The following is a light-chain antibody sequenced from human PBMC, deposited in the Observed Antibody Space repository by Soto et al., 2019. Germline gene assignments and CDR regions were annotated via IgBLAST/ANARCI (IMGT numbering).Light chain of an antibody. Sequence: GDRVTITCRASQSISTWLAWYQQKPGKAPKLLIYKASSLEGGVPSRFGGSGSGTLFNITISSLHPDDFATYYCQQYNTYPLTFGGGTTVDIK. CDR2: KAS. V-gene: IGKV1-5*03. J-gene: IGKJ4*01. CDR3: QQYNTYPLT. CDR1: QSISTW.